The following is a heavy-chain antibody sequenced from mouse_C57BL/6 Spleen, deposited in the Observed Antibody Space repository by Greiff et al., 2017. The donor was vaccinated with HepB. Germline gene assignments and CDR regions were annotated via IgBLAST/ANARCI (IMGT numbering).Heavy chain of an antibody. J-gene: IGHJ3*01. CDR1: GYTFTSYW. D-gene: IGHD2-4*01. CDR2: IYPGNSDT. CDR3: TRGDDYVAWFAY. Sequence: VQLQQSGTVLARPGASVKMSCKTSGYTFTSYWMHWVKQRPGQGLEWIGAIYPGNSDTSYNQKFKGKAKLTAVTSASTAYMELSSLTNEDSAVYYCTRGDDYVAWFAYWGQGTLVTVSA. V-gene: IGHV1-5*01.